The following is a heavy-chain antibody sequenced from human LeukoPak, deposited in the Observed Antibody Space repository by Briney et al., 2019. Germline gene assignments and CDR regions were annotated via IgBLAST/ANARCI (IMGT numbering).Heavy chain of an antibody. CDR1: GYTFTSYG. D-gene: IGHD5-12*01. CDR3: ARDSRYDEGY. V-gene: IGHV1-18*01. CDR2: ISPYNGNT. J-gene: IGHJ4*02. Sequence: ASVKVSCKASGYTFTSYGVSWVRQAPGQGLEWMGWISPYNGNTNYAQRFQGRVTMTTDTSTSTAYMELRSLRSDDTAVYYCARDSRYDEGYWGQGTLVTVSS.